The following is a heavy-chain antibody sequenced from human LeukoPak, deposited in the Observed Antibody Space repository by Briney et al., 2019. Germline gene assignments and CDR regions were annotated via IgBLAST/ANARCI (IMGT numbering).Heavy chain of an antibody. CDR3: ASGGSEWLVHWVYFDY. CDR2: INHSGST. CDR1: GGSFSGYY. J-gene: IGHJ4*02. V-gene: IGHV4-34*01. D-gene: IGHD6-19*01. Sequence: PSETLSLTCAGYGGSFSGYYWSWIRQPPGKGLEWIGEINHSGSTNYNPSLKSRVTISVDTSKNQFSLKLSSVTAADTAVYYCASGGSEWLVHWVYFDYWGQGTLVTVSS.